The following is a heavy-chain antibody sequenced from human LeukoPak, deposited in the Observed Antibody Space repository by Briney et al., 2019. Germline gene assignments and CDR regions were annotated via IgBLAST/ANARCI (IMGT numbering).Heavy chain of an antibody. J-gene: IGHJ4*02. CDR3: ARILDSAWGELGY. V-gene: IGHV3-66*02. CDR2: IYIDGTT. Sequence: GGSLRLSCAASGFTVSSTYMTWVRQAPGKGLEWVSIIYIDGTTYYADSAKGRFTISRDNSKNTLYLQMNSLRAEDTAVYYCARILDSAWGELGYWGQGTLVTVSS. CDR1: GFTVSSTY. D-gene: IGHD6-19*01.